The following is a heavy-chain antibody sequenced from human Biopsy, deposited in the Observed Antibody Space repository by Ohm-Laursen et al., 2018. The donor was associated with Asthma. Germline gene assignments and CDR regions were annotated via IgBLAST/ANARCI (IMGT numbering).Heavy chain of an antibody. D-gene: IGHD1-1*01. Sequence: SLRLSCSASIFIYRNYARHWVRQSPDKGLAWVAVMSFDETDQFNPDSVKGRFNVSSANPNNTLYLQLNSLRPSDTAIYYFERGQVNKVQLDRPRVFDLWGQGTVVTVSS. CDR2: MSFDETDQ. CDR1: IFIYRNYA. J-gene: IGHJ3*01. V-gene: IGHV3-30*03. CDR3: ERGQVNKVQLDRPRVFDL.